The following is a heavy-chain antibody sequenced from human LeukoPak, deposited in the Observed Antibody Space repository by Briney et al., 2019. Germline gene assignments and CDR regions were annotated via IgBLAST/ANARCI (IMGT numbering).Heavy chain of an antibody. J-gene: IGHJ5*02. CDR3: ARQATMSLFDP. Sequence: SETLSLTCTVSGGSISSYYWSWIRQPPGKGLEWIGYIYYSGSTNYNPSLKSRVTISVDTSKNQFSLKLSSVTAADTAVYYCARQATMSLFDPWAREPWSPSPQ. CDR1: GGSISSYY. CDR2: IYYSGST. D-gene: IGHD3-22*01. V-gene: IGHV4-59*08.